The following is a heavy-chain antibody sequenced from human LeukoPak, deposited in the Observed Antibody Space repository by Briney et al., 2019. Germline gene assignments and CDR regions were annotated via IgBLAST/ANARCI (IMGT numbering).Heavy chain of an antibody. Sequence: PGGSLRLSCAASGFTFSDYYMSWIRQAPGKGLEWISYITSSSSDTNYADSVKGRFTISRDNAKKSLYLQMNSLRAEDTAVYYCANDQGYSSSWYESAYWGQGTLVTVSS. D-gene: IGHD6-13*01. CDR2: ITSSSSDT. J-gene: IGHJ4*02. CDR3: ANDQGYSSSWYESAY. CDR1: GFTFSDYY. V-gene: IGHV3-11*03.